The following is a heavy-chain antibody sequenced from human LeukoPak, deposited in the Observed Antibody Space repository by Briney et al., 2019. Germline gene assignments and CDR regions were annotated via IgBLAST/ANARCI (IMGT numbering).Heavy chain of an antibody. D-gene: IGHD3-16*01. J-gene: IGHJ5*02. V-gene: IGHV1-2*07. CDR1: GYTFIGHY. Sequence: ASVKVSCKTSGYTFIGHYIHWVRQAPGQGLEWMGWINPKNGGANYAPRFRGRVTLTRDRSTSTVYMELTKLTSDDTAVYYCARASFWESPVNWFDPWGQGTLVTVSS. CDR2: INPKNGGA. CDR3: ARASFWESPVNWFDP.